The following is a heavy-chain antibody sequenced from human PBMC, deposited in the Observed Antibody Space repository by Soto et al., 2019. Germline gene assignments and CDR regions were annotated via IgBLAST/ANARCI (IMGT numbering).Heavy chain of an antibody. CDR1: GGSISSGGYY. CDR3: ASLRVKQWLEHDY. CDR2: IYYSGST. Sequence: KPSETLSLTCTVSGGSISSGGYYWSWIRQHPGKGLEWIGYIYYSGSTYYNTYLKSRVTKSVDTSKNQFSLKLSSVNAADTAVYYCASLRVKQWLEHDYWGQGTLVTVSS. J-gene: IGHJ4*02. D-gene: IGHD6-19*01. V-gene: IGHV4-31*03.